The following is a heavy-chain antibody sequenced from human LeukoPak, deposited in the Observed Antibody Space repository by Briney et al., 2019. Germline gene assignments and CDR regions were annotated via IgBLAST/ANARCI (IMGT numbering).Heavy chain of an antibody. CDR2: IIPILGIA. D-gene: IGHD5-24*01. V-gene: IGHV1-69*04. J-gene: IGHJ3*02. CDR3: ARSGRDGYGNDDFDI. CDR1: GGTFSTNA. Sequence: ASLKVSCKASGGTFSTNAISWVRQAPGQGLEWMGRIIPILGIAIYAQKFQGRVTITADKSTSTAYMELSSLRSEDTAVYYCARSGRDGYGNDDFDIWDQGTMVTVSS.